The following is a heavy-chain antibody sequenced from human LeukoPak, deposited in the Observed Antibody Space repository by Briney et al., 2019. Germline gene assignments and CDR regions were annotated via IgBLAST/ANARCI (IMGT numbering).Heavy chain of an antibody. Sequence: GGSLRLSCADSGFTFSTYGMNWVRQAPGKGLEWVANMNQDGSEKNYVDSVKGRFTISRDNTKNSLFLQMDSLRAEDTAVYYCAKGYSYGYYFDYWGQGTLVTVSS. V-gene: IGHV3-7*03. CDR1: GFTFSTYG. J-gene: IGHJ4*02. CDR3: AKGYSYGYYFDY. CDR2: MNQDGSEK. D-gene: IGHD5-18*01.